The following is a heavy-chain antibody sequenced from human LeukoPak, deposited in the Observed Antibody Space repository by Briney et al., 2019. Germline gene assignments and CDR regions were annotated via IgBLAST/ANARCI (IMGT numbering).Heavy chain of an antibody. CDR2: IDSSSSYI. J-gene: IGHJ3*02. CDR3: ARPGITGTMGYGAFDI. CDR1: GFTFSSYG. D-gene: IGHD1-7*01. Sequence: GGSLRLSCAASGFTFSSYGINWVRQAPGKGLEWVSSIDSSSSYIYYADSVKGRFTISRDNAKNSLFLQMNSLRVEDTAVYYCARPGITGTMGYGAFDIWGQGTRVTVSS. V-gene: IGHV3-21*01.